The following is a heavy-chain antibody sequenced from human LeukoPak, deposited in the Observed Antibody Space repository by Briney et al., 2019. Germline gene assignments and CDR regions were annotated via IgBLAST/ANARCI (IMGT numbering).Heavy chain of an antibody. CDR3: ARSLSSGDY. CDR1: GGSISSGGYY. V-gene: IGHV4-30-2*01. CDR2: IYHSGST. Sequence: SETLSLTCTVSGGSISSGGYYWSWIRQPPGKGLEWIGYIYHSGSTYYNPPLKSRVTISVDRSKNQFSLKLSSVTAADTAVYYCARSLSSGDYWGQGTLVTVSS. D-gene: IGHD3-22*01. J-gene: IGHJ4*02.